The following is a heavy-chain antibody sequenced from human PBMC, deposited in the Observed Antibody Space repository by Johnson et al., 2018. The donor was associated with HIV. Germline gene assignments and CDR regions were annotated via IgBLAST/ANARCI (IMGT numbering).Heavy chain of an antibody. D-gene: IGHD3-3*02. CDR1: GFTFSSYA. CDR2: ISGSGGTT. Sequence: VQVLESGGGLVQPGGSLRLSCAASGFTFSSYAMNWVRQAPGKGLEWVSAISGSGGTTYYADSVKGRFTISRDNAKNSLYLQMNSLRVEDTAVYFCPRAHLIFPKNAFDIWGQGTMVSVSS. V-gene: IGHV3-23*01. J-gene: IGHJ3*02. CDR3: PRAHLIFPKNAFDI.